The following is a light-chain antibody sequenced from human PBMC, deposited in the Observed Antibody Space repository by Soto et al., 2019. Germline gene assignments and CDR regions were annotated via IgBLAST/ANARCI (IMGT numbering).Light chain of an antibody. Sequence: EIVMTSLPATLSFPPGEKATSSARPSQSVSTNLPWYQQKPGQAPRLLIYGASTRATGIPARFSGSGSGTEFTLTISSLQSEDFAVYYCQQYNNWPPAFGQGTKLEIK. CDR2: GAS. J-gene: IGKJ2*01. CDR1: QSVSTN. CDR3: QQYNNWPPA. V-gene: IGKV3-15*01.